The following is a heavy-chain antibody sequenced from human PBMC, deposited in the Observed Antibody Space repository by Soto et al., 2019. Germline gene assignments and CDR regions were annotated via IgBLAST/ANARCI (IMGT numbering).Heavy chain of an antibody. J-gene: IGHJ4*02. D-gene: IGHD4-17*01. CDR1: GFTFSSYA. Sequence: QVQLVESGGGVVQPGRSLRLSCAASGFTFSSYAMHWVRQAPGKGLEWVAVISYDGSNKYYADSVKGRFTISRVNSKNTLYLQMNSLRAEDTAVYYCARDTHDYGDSDFDYWGQGTLVTVSS. CDR2: ISYDGSNK. V-gene: IGHV3-30-3*01. CDR3: ARDTHDYGDSDFDY.